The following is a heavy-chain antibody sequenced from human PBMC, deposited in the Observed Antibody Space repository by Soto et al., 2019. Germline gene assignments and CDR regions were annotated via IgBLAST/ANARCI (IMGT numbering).Heavy chain of an antibody. CDR2: IYYSGSA. CDR1: GGSIYSHY. CDR3: ARKHDH. Sequence: QVQLQESGPGLVKPSETLSLTCTVSGGSIYSHYWTWIRQPPGKGLEWIGYIYYSGSASYNPSLKSRVAISVDTNKNQFSLNLRSVTAADTAVYYCARKHDHRGQGTLVTVSS. V-gene: IGHV4-59*08. J-gene: IGHJ5*02.